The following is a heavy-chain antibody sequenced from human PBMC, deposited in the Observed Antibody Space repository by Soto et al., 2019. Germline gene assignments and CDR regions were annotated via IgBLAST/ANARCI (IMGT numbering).Heavy chain of an antibody. D-gene: IGHD3-22*01. Sequence: QVQLQESGPGLVKPSETLSLTCTVSGGSISSYYWSWIRQPPGKGLEWIGYIYYSGSTNYNPSLKSRLTTSVATSKKQFSLKLSSVTAADTAVYYCAKPPYSGYLWFDPWGQGTLVTVSS. CDR1: GGSISSYY. CDR2: IYYSGST. CDR3: AKPPYSGYLWFDP. J-gene: IGHJ5*02. V-gene: IGHV4-59*01.